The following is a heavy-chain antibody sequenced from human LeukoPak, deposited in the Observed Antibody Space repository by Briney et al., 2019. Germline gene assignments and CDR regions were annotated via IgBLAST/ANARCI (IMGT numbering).Heavy chain of an antibody. CDR3: AGGIPAAIGTGTYYYYMDV. J-gene: IGHJ6*03. Sequence: SETLSLTCAVSFSGYYWSWIRQPPGEGLEWIGEINHSRSTNYNPTLKSRVTISVDTSKNHISLNMSSVTAAGTAVYYCAGGIPAAIGTGTYYYYMDVWGKGTTVTVSS. D-gene: IGHD2-2*01. CDR1: FSGYY. V-gene: IGHV4-34*01. CDR2: INHSRST.